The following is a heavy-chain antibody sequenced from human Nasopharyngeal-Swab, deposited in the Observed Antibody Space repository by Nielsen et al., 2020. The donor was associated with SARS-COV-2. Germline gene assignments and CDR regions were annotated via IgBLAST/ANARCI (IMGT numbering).Heavy chain of an antibody. V-gene: IGHV3-73*01. CDR3: TRPIYCSSTSCSDV. Sequence: GESLKISCAASGFVFSGSAMHWVRQASGKGLEWVGRIRSKANSYATAYAASVKGRFTISRDDSKNTAYPQMNSLKTEDTAVYYCTRPIYCSSTSCSDVWGKGTTVTVSS. J-gene: IGHJ6*04. CDR1: GFVFSGSA. D-gene: IGHD2-2*01. CDR2: IRSKANSYAT.